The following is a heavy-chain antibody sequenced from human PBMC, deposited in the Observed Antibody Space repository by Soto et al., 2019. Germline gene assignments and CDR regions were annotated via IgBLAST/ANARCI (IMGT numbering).Heavy chain of an antibody. Sequence: EVQLVESGGGLIQPGGSLRLSCAASGFTVSSNYMSWVRQAPGKGLEWVSVIYSGGSTYYADSVKGRFTISRDNSKNTLYLQMNSLRAEDTAVYYCARSRSSSWRYYYGMDVWGQGTTVTVSS. CDR2: IYSGGST. J-gene: IGHJ6*02. CDR3: ARSRSSSWRYYYGMDV. V-gene: IGHV3-53*01. D-gene: IGHD6-13*01. CDR1: GFTVSSNY.